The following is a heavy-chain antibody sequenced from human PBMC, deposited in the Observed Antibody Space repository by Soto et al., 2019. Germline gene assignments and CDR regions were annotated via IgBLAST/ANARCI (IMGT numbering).Heavy chain of an antibody. CDR1: GFTFSSYA. Sequence: GESLKISCAASGFTFSSYAMNWVRQAPGKGLEWVSTISGSGGSAYYADSVKGRFTISRDNSKNTLYLQMNSLRAEDTAVYYCAKTYYYGSGSQYYFDYWGQGALVTVSS. CDR3: AKTYYYGSGSQYYFDY. J-gene: IGHJ4*02. CDR2: ISGSGGSA. D-gene: IGHD3-10*01. V-gene: IGHV3-23*01.